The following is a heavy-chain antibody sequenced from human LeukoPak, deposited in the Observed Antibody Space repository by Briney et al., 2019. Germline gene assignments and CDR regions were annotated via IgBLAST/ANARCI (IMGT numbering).Heavy chain of an antibody. CDR2: ISGSDGTT. J-gene: IGHJ4*02. D-gene: IGHD3-22*01. CDR1: GFTFSRFA. V-gene: IGHV3-23*01. Sequence: PGGSLRLSCAASGFTFSRFAMSGVPQAPGKALEWVSSISGSDGTTYYAESVEGRFTISRDNSKNILYLQMNSLRADDTAVYYCAKDANYFDSSGYLIPFDYWGQGTLVTVSS. CDR3: AKDANYFDSSGYLIPFDY.